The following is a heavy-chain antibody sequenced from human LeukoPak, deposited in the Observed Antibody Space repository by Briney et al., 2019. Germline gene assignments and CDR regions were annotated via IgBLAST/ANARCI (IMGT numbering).Heavy chain of an antibody. V-gene: IGHV3-21*04. CDR1: GFXFTRFN. CDR3: ARPFYYDSNGGEGMDV. D-gene: IGHD3-22*01. CDR2: ITTSGTYI. Sequence: PGGSLRLSCAASGFXFTRFNINWVRQAPGKGLELVSSITTSGTYIYYADSVKGRFTISRDNAKNSLYLQMNSLRAEDTAVYYCARPFYYDSNGGEGMDVWGQGTTVTVSS. J-gene: IGHJ6*02.